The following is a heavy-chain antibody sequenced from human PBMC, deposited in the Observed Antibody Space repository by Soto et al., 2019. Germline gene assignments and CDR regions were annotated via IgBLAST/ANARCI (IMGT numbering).Heavy chain of an antibody. CDR1: GYTFTSYG. Sequence: EASVKVSCKASGYTFTSYGISWVRQAPGQGLEWMGWISAYNGNTNYAQKLQGRVTMTTDTSTSTAYMELRSLRSDDTAVYYCARDGFYYDSSGPMDAFDIWGQGTMVTVSS. D-gene: IGHD3-22*01. V-gene: IGHV1-18*04. J-gene: IGHJ3*02. CDR3: ARDGFYYDSSGPMDAFDI. CDR2: ISAYNGNT.